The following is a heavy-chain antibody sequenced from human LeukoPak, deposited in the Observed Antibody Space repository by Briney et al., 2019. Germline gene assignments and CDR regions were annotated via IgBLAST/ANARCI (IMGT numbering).Heavy chain of an antibody. CDR1: GYIFTGYY. CDR3: ARESSSMVRGVFDY. J-gene: IGHJ4*02. Sequence: GASVKVSCKASGYIFTGYYMHWVRQAPGQGLEWMGWINPNSGGTNYAQKFQGRVTMTRDTSISTAYMELSRLRSDDTAVYYCARESSSMVRGVFDYWGQGTLVTVSS. D-gene: IGHD3-10*01. V-gene: IGHV1-2*02. CDR2: INPNSGGT.